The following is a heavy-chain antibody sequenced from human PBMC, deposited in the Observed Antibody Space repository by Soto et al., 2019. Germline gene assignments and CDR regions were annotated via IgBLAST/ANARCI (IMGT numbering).Heavy chain of an antibody. V-gene: IGHV1-69*01. CDR3: ARKYYYGSGSYFDYYYYGMDV. Sequence: QVQLVQSGAEVKKPGSSVKVSCKASGGTFSSYAISWVRQAPGQGLEWMGGIIPIFGTANYAQKFQGRVTITADESTSTANMELSSLRSEDTAVYYCARKYYYGSGSYFDYYYYGMDVWGQGTTVTVSS. CDR2: IIPIFGTA. J-gene: IGHJ6*02. D-gene: IGHD3-10*01. CDR1: GGTFSSYA.